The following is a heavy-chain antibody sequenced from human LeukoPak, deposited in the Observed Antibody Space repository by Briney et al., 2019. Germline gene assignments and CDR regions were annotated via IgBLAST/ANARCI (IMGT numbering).Heavy chain of an antibody. V-gene: IGHV4-4*02. CDR1: LDSTTSNF. J-gene: IGHJ4*02. CDR3: AREILGGFNPGAY. D-gene: IGHD1-14*01. CDR2: IHRSGSP. Sequence: SVTLSLTCTVSLDSTTSNFWSWVRQPPGKGLEWIGEIHRSGSPYYNPSLQSRVTISIDRSRNQIVLELSSVTAADTAVYYCAREILGGFNPGAYWGQGTLVTVSS.